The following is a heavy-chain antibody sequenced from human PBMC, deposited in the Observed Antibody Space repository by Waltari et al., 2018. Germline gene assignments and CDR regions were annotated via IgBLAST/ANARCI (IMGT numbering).Heavy chain of an antibody. CDR1: GCSISRYY. V-gene: IGHV4-4*07. CDR2: IYTSGST. Sequence: QVQLQESGPGLVKPSETLSLTCPVSGCSISRYYWSWIRQPAGKGLEWIGRIYTSGSTNYNPSLKSRVTMSVDTSKNQFSLKLSSVTAADTAVYYCASYSGSYGWFDPWGQGTLVTVSS. D-gene: IGHD1-26*01. CDR3: ASYSGSYGWFDP. J-gene: IGHJ5*02.